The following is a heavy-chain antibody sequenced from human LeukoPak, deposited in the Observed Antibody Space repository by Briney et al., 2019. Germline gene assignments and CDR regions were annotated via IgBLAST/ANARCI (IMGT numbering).Heavy chain of an antibody. CDR1: GFTFSNYG. CDR3: AKDHSEPAFYPRWRHWVDY. J-gene: IGHJ4*02. CDR2: ISYDGSNK. D-gene: IGHD3-3*01. V-gene: IGHV3-30*18. Sequence: GRSLRLSCAASGFTFSNYGMHCVRQAPGRGLEWVAFISYDGSNKYYADSVKGRFTISRDNSKNTLYLQMNSLRAEDTAVYYCAKDHSEPAFYPRWRHWVDYWGQGTLVTVSS.